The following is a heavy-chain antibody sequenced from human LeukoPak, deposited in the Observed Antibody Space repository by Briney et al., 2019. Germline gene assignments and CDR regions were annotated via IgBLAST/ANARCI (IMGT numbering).Heavy chain of an antibody. CDR1: GFSFIYYS. CDR3: ARGGDTSGYYFGY. CDR2: ISSSSSTI. Sequence: PGGSLRLSCAASGFSFIYYSMNWVRQAPGKGLEWVAHISSSSSTIYYADSVKGRFIVSRDDAKDSVFLQMSTLRDEDTAVYYCARGGDTSGYYFGYWGQGTRVTVSS. J-gene: IGHJ4*02. V-gene: IGHV3-48*02. D-gene: IGHD3-22*01.